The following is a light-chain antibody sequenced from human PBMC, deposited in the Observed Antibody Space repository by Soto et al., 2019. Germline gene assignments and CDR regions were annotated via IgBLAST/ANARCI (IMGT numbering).Light chain of an antibody. V-gene: IGLV2-14*01. CDR3: SSYTTTTRL. Sequence: QSVLTQPASVSGSPGQSITISCTGTSSDIGSNNYVSWFQQRPGKAPTLIIYEVSNRPSGVSTHFSGSKSGNTASLTISGLRPEDEAEYYCSSYTTTTRLFGGGTKLTVL. CDR1: SSDIGSNNY. CDR2: EVS. J-gene: IGLJ3*02.